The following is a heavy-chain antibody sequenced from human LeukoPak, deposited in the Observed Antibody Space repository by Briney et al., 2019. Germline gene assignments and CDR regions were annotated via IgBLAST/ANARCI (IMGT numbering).Heavy chain of an antibody. D-gene: IGHD3-16*01. CDR2: IKQDGGET. CDR3: ARVIKDYYYYYMDV. CDR1: GFPFSSYW. V-gene: IGHV3-7*01. Sequence: GGSLRLSCAASGFPFSSYWMAWVRQAPGKGLEWVASIKQDGGETFYVDSVKGRFTISRDNAKSSLYLQMNSLRAEDTAVYYCARVIKDYYYYYMDVWGKGTTVTVSS. J-gene: IGHJ6*03.